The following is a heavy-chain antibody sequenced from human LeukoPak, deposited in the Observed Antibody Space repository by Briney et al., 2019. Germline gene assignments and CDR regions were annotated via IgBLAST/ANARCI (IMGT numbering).Heavy chain of an antibody. CDR1: GFTFTKAY. D-gene: IGHD6-13*01. CDR2: IKSRIDGGTT. Sequence: GGSLRLPCAASGFTFTKAYMSWVRQAPGKGLEWVGRIKSRIDGGTTDFAAPVKGRFTISRDDSKSIAYLQMNSLKTEDTAVYYCSSSWPDYWGQGTLVTVSS. J-gene: IGHJ4*02. V-gene: IGHV3-15*07. CDR3: SSSWPDY.